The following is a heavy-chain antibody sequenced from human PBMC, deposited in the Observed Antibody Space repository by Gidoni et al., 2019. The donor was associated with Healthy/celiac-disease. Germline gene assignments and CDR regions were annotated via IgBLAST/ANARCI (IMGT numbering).Heavy chain of an antibody. CDR2: IITIFGKA. Sequence: QLQLVQSGAEVKKPGSSVKVSCKASGGSFSSSAICWVRQAAGKGHEWMGGIITIFGKADYEQKFQGRVTITEEESTSTAYMELSSLRSEDTAVYYCARKRGYSGYDLGYWGQGTLVTVSS. D-gene: IGHD5-12*01. J-gene: IGHJ4*02. CDR1: GGSFSSSA. V-gene: IGHV1-69*01. CDR3: ARKRGYSGYDLGY.